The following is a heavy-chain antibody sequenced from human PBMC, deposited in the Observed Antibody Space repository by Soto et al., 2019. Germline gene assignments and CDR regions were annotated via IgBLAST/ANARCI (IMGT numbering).Heavy chain of an antibody. V-gene: IGHV4-30-2*01. CDR2: ISHSGST. Sequence: SETLSLTCSVSGGSITRGPSSWNWVRQPPGKGLEWIAYISHSGSTYYNPSLKGRVTVSVDRSKNQFSLKLDSVSAADTAIYYRVRESAPSGPNYFDTWGPGTLVTVSS. CDR1: GGSITRGPSS. J-gene: IGHJ5*02. D-gene: IGHD6-13*01. CDR3: VRESAPSGPNYFDT.